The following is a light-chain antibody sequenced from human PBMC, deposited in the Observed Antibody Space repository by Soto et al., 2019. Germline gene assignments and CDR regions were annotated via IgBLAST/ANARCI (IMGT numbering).Light chain of an antibody. J-gene: IGKJ4*01. CDR3: QPYGSSPT. Sequence: EIVLTQSPATLSLSPGERATLSCRASQSVSISHLSWYQQKPGQPPRLLIYGASSRATGIPDRFSGSGSGTDFTLTISRLEPEDFAVYYCQPYGSSPTFGGGTKVEIK. V-gene: IGKV3-20*01. CDR2: GAS. CDR1: QSVSISH.